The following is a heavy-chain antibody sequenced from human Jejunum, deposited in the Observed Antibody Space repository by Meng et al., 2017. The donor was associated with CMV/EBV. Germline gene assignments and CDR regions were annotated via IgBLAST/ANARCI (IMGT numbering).Heavy chain of an antibody. CDR3: ARVDIGPRCFAS. V-gene: IGHV1-18*01. D-gene: IGHD5-12*01. J-gene: IGHJ4*02. CDR1: GYIYTKYG. CDR2: VSPSNGDT. Sequence: KASGYIYTKYGISWVRQAPGQGLEWMGWVSPSNGDTHYVQKFQGRVTMTSDASTGTAYVELRSLTSADTAVYYCARVDIGPRCFASWGQGTLVTVSS.